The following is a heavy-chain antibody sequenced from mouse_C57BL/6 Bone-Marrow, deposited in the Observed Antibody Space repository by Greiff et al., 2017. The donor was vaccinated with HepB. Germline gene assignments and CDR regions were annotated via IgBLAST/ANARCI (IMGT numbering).Heavy chain of an antibody. CDR3: ASGADRFAY. CDR1: GYTFTSYW. V-gene: IGHV1-50*01. Sequence: VQLQQPGAELVKPGASVKLSCKASGYTFTSYWMQWVKQRPGQGLEWIGEIDPSDSYTNYNQKFKGKATVTVDTSSSTAYMQLSSLTSEDSAVYYCASGADRFAYWGQGTLVTVSA. CDR2: IDPSDSYT. J-gene: IGHJ3*01. D-gene: IGHD3-3*01.